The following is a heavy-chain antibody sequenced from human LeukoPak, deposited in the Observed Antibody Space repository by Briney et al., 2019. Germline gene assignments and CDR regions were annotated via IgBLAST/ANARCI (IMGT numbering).Heavy chain of an antibody. Sequence: PSETLSLTCAVSGGSISSGGYSWSWIRQPPGKGLEWIGYIYHSGSTYYNPSLKSRVTISVDRSKNQFSLKLSSVPAADTAVYSCAGSYSGWFAPWGQGTLVPVSS. CDR3: AGSYSGWFAP. J-gene: IGHJ5*02. CDR2: IYHSGST. D-gene: IGHD1-26*01. V-gene: IGHV4-30-2*01. CDR1: GGSISSGGYS.